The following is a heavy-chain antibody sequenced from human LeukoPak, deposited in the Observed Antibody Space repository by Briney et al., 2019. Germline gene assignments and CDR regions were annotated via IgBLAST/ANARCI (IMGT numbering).Heavy chain of an antibody. V-gene: IGHV4-39*07. CDR2: IYYSGST. Sequence: PSETLSLTCTVSGGSISSSSYYWGWIRQPPGKGLEWIGSIYYSGSTYYNPSLKSRVTISVDTSKNQFSLKLSSVTAADTAVYYCARDHITDAFDIWGQGTMVTVSS. D-gene: IGHD3-10*01. J-gene: IGHJ3*02. CDR1: GGSISSSSYY. CDR3: ARDHITDAFDI.